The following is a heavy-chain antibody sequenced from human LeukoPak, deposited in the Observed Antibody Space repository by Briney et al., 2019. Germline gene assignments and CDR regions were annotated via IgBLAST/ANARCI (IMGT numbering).Heavy chain of an antibody. J-gene: IGHJ4*02. V-gene: IGHV3-7*03. D-gene: IGHD1-1*01. CDR3: AKDLSPGTYDY. CDR2: IKQDESEK. CDR1: GFTFGHYW. Sequence: GGSLRLSCAASGFTFGHYWMSWVRQAPGKGLEWLANIKQDESEKYYVDSVKGRFIISRDNAKNSLYLQMNSLRAEDTAVYYCAKDLSPGTYDYWGQGTLVTVSS.